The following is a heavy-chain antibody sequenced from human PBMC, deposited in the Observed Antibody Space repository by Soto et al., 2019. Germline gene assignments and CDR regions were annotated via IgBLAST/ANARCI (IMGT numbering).Heavy chain of an antibody. D-gene: IGHD3-9*01. CDR3: ARDLGATYYDILTGVYGMDV. Sequence: ASVKVSCKASGYTFTSYGISWVRQAPGQGLEWMGWISAYNGNTNYAQKLQGRVTMTTDTSTSTAYMELRSLRSDDTAVYYCARDLGATYYDILTGVYGMDVWGQVTTVTVS. CDR2: ISAYNGNT. J-gene: IGHJ6*02. CDR1: GYTFTSYG. V-gene: IGHV1-18*04.